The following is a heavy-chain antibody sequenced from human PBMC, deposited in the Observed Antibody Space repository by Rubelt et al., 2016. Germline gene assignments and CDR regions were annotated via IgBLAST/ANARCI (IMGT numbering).Heavy chain of an antibody. D-gene: IGHD2-21*02. J-gene: IGHJ6*02. V-gene: IGHV3-21*01. CDR2: ISSSSSYI. CDR1: GFTFSSYS. Sequence: GGSLRLSCAASGFTFSSYSMNWVRQAPGKGLEWVSSISSSSSYIYYADSVKGRFTISRDNAKNSLYLQMNSLRAEDTAVYYCARGDSTNYYYGMDVWGQGTTVTVSS. CDR3: ARGDSTNYYYGMDV.